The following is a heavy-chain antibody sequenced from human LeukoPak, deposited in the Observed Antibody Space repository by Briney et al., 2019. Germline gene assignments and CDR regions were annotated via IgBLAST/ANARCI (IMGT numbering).Heavy chain of an antibody. D-gene: IGHD2-8*01. V-gene: IGHV4-61*02. Sequence: SETLSLTCTVSGGSISSGSYYWSWIRQPAGTGLEWIGRIYTSGSTNYNPSLKSRVTLSVDTSKNPFSLKLRSVTAAAPPIHSRARENIVLMVCASKGLDLYFDYWCQGTLVTVSS. J-gene: IGHJ4*02. CDR2: IYTSGST. CDR1: GGSISSGSYY. CDR3: ARENIVLMVCASKGLDLYFDY.